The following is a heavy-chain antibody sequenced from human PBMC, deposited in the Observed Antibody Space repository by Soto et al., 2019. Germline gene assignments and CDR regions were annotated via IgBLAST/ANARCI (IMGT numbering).Heavy chain of an antibody. J-gene: IGHJ4*02. CDR1: GTSISSYY. V-gene: IGHV4-59*01. CDR3: ARYKYYAIDY. D-gene: IGHD2-2*01. CDR2: IHYSGTT. Sequence: SETLSLTCTVSGTSISSYYWSWIRQPPGKGLEWIANIHYSGTTNYNPSLASRVTLSVDTSKNQFSLKMTSVTAADRAMYFCARYKYYAIDYWGRASLGTVSS.